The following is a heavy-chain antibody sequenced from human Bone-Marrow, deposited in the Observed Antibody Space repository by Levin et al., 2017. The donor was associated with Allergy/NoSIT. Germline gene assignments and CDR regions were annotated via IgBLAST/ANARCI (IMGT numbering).Heavy chain of an antibody. CDR1: DDSLTSSHYY. J-gene: IGHJ3*02. D-gene: IGHD4-17*01. Sequence: SETLSLTCSVSDDSLTSSHYYWGWIRQPPGKGLEWIGTIYYTGTAHYNPSLKSRLTISIDTSKRQFSLRLTSVAATDTALYYCATKYGDYPWAFDIWGRGTQVTVSS. CDR3: ATKYGDYPWAFDI. CDR2: IYYTGTA. V-gene: IGHV4-39*01.